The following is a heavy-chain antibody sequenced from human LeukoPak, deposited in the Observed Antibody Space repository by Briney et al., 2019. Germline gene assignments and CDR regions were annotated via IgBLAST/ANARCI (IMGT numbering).Heavy chain of an antibody. J-gene: IGHJ6*03. CDR2: FDPEDGET. V-gene: IGHV1-24*01. CDR3: ATRVGAIFGVVDYYMDV. Sequence: ASVKVSCKVSGYTLTELSMHWVRQAPGKGLEWMGGFDPEDGETIYAQKFQGRVTMTEDTSTDTAYMELSSLRSEDTAVYYCATRVGAIFGVVDYYMDVWGKGTTVTVSS. CDR1: GYTLTELS. D-gene: IGHD3-3*01.